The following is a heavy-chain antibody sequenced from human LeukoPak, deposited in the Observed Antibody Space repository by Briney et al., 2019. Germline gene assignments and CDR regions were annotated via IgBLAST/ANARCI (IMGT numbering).Heavy chain of an antibody. CDR1: GATFSSYA. J-gene: IGHJ5*02. CDR2: IIPIFGTA. CDR3: ARAPLVVVPAAHNWFDP. V-gene: IGHV1-69*05. D-gene: IGHD2-2*01. Sequence: AAVKVSCKASGATFSSYAISWVRQAPGQGLDRMGRIIPIFGTANYPQEFQGRVTTTTDESTSTAYMELSSLRSEVTAVYYCARAPLVVVPAAHNWFDPWGQGTLVTVSS.